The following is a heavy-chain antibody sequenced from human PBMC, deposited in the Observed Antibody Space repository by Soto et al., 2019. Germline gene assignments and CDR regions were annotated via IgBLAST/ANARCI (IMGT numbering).Heavy chain of an antibody. J-gene: IGHJ4*02. Sequence: QVQLVQSGAEVKKPWASVKVSCKASGYTFTSYYLSWLRQAPGQGLEWMGWISTYNGNKKYAQKLQGRVTMTTDTSTSTAYMELRSLRSDDTAVYYCARDLPPRDYWGQGTLVTVSS. D-gene: IGHD2-2*01. CDR2: ISTYNGNK. CDR3: ARDLPPRDY. CDR1: GYTFTSYY. V-gene: IGHV1-18*01.